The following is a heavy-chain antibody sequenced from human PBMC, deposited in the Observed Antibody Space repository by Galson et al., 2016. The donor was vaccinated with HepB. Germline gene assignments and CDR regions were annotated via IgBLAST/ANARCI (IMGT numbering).Heavy chain of an antibody. D-gene: IGHD3-10*01. CDR2: IYWDDDK. J-gene: IGHJ6*02. V-gene: IGHV2-5*02. Sequence: PALVKPTQTLTLTCTFSGFSLSNYGVGVGWVRQPPGKAPEWLAFIYWDDDKGYSPSLETRLSISKDTSKNQVVLTVTNMDHVDTGTDYCSHSRRVALGRGANGYYNMDVGGQGTVVSVSS. CDR1: GFSLSNYGVG. CDR3: SHSRRVALGRGANGYYNMDV.